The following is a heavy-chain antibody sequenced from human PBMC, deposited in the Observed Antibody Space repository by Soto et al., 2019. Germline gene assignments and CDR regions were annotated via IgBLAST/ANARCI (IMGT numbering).Heavy chain of an antibody. V-gene: IGHV4-31*03. D-gene: IGHD6-13*01. CDR2: IYYSGST. CDR3: ARGKTVAAAGPFDY. Sequence: QVQLQESGPGLVKPSQTLSLTCTVSGGSISSGGYYWSWIRQHPGKGLEWIGYIYYSGSTYYNPSLKRRVTISVDTSKNQFSLKLRSVTAADTAVYYCARGKTVAAAGPFDYWGQGTLVTVSS. CDR1: GGSISSGGYY. J-gene: IGHJ4*02.